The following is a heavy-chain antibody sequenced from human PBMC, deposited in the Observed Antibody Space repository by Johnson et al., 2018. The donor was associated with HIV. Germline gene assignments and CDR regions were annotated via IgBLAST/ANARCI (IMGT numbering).Heavy chain of an antibody. CDR1: GFTFSSYA. D-gene: IGHD3-22*01. J-gene: IGHJ3*02. Sequence: MQLVESGGGLVKPGGSLRLSCAASGFTFSSYAMHWVRQAPGKGLEWVAVISYDGSNKYYADSVKGRFTISRDNSKNTLFLQMNSLRAEDTAVYYCVRRFYDSSAFDIWGQGTLVTVSS. CDR3: VRRFYDSSAFDI. CDR2: ISYDGSNK. V-gene: IGHV3-30-3*01.